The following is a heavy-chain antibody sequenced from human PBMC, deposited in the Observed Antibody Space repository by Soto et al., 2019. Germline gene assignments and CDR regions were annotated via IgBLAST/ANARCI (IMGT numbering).Heavy chain of an antibody. CDR1: GYTFVSHG. CDR2: ISVDNGNT. J-gene: IGHJ6*03. D-gene: IGHD1-26*01. Sequence: QVQVVQSGAEVKKPGASVKVSCKASGYTFVSHGFCWVRQAPGQGLEWMGWISVDNGNTNYPQKFQGRVTITTDTATNTVYMELRTLRSDDTAVYYCVRYGAHRYMDVWGKGTTVTVSS. CDR3: VRYGAHRYMDV. V-gene: IGHV1-18*01.